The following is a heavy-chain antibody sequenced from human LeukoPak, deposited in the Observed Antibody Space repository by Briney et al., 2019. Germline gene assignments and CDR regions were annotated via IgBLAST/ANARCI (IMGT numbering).Heavy chain of an antibody. Sequence: PSETLSLTCTVSGGSISSGDYYWSWIRQPPGKGLEWIGYIYYSGSTYYNPSLKSRVTISVDTSKNQFSLKLSSVTAADTAVYYCARDPRIAALGYWGQGTLVTVSS. CDR2: IYYSGST. CDR3: ARDPRIAALGY. V-gene: IGHV4-30-4*01. CDR1: GGSISSGDYY. J-gene: IGHJ4*02. D-gene: IGHD6-13*01.